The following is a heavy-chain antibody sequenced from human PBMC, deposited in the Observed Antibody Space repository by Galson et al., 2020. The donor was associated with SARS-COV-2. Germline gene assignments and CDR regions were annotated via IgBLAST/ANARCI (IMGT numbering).Heavy chain of an antibody. CDR3: AREPTYDFWSGYYTPGGFDY. Sequence: SETLSLTCTVSGGSISSGGYYWSWIRQHPGKGLEWIGYIYYSGSTYYNPSLKSRVTISVDTSKNQFSLKLSSVTAADTAVYYCAREPTYDFWSGYYTPGGFDYWGQGTLVTVS. D-gene: IGHD3-3*01. CDR1: GGSISSGGYY. V-gene: IGHV4-31*03. J-gene: IGHJ4*02. CDR2: IYYSGST.